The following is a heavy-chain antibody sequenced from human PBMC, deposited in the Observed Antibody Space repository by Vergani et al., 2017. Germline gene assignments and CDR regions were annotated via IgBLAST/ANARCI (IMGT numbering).Heavy chain of an antibody. CDR1: GFTFSSYA. CDR2: ISGSGGST. V-gene: IGHV3-23*01. Sequence: EVQLLESGGGLVQPGGSLRLSCAASGFTFSSYAMSWVRQAPGKGLEWVSAISGSGGSTYYAASVKGRFTISRDNSKNTLYLQMNSLRAEDTAVYYCAKRQGPIVVVPAATDYWGQGTLVTVSS. CDR3: AKRQGPIVVVPAATDY. J-gene: IGHJ4*02. D-gene: IGHD2-2*01.